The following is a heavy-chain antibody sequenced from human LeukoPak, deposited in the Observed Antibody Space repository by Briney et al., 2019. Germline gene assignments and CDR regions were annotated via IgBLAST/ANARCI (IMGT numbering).Heavy chain of an antibody. Sequence: GGSLRLSCAASGFTFSSYSMNWVRQAPGKGLESLSYISPSGTDISYVDSVKGRFTISRDNAKNSLYLQMNSLGAEDTAVYYCAGEHYGSMVGNGDWFDPWGQGTLVTVSS. D-gene: IGHD3-10*01. CDR1: GFTFSSYS. J-gene: IGHJ5*02. CDR3: AGEHYGSMVGNGDWFDP. CDR2: ISPSGTDI. V-gene: IGHV3-21*05.